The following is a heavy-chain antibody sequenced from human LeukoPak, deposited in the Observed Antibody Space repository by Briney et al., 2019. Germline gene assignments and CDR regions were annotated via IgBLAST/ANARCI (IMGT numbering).Heavy chain of an antibody. CDR3: TRDRATRWDYFDY. D-gene: IGHD1-26*01. J-gene: IGHJ4*02. CDR1: GFTFGDYA. V-gene: IGHV3-49*04. CDR2: IRSKAYGGTT. Sequence: GGSLRLSCTASGFTFGDYAMSWVRQAPGKGLEWVGFIRSKAYGGTTEHAASVKGRFTISRDDSKSIAYLQMNSLKTEDTAVYYCTRDRATRWDYFDYWGQGTLVTVSS.